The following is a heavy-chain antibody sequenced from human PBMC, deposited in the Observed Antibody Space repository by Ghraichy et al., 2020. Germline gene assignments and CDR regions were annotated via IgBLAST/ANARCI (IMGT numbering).Heavy chain of an antibody. CDR3: TRAADYYDSRGYLYTFDI. D-gene: IGHD3-22*01. Sequence: LSLTCAASGFTFSDYWMSWVRQAPGKGLEWVANIKQGGSEKYYVDSVKGRFTISRDNAKKSLYLQMNSLRAEDTAVYYCTRAADYYDSRGYLYTFDIWGQGTMVTVSS. CDR1: GFTFSDYW. J-gene: IGHJ3*02. V-gene: IGHV3-7*01. CDR2: IKQGGSEK.